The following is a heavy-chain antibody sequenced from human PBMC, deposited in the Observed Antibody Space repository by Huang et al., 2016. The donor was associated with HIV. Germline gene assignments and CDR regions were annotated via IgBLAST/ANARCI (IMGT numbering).Heavy chain of an antibody. CDR1: DGSISSSSYY. Sequence: QLQLQESGPGLVKPSETLSLTCTVSDGSISSSSYYWGWIRQPPGKGLEGIATFFHDGNTYYNPSRKSRVTISVDTSKNQFSLNLSSVTAADTAVYYCAAMVRGVISYFDYWGQGTLVTVSS. CDR3: AAMVRGVISYFDY. D-gene: IGHD3-10*01. J-gene: IGHJ4*02. V-gene: IGHV4-39*01. CDR2: FFHDGNT.